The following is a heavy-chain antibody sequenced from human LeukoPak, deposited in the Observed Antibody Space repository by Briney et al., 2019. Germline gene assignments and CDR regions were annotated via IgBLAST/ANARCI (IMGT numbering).Heavy chain of an antibody. CDR1: GFTFSSYA. Sequence: PGGSLRLSCAASGFTFSSYAMHWVRQAPGKGLEWVAVISYDGSNKYYADSVKGRFTISRDNSKNTLYLQMNSLRAEDTAVYYCAKPSAGAAGTWVMDVWGQGTTVTVSS. CDR2: ISYDGSNK. CDR3: AKPSAGAAGTWVMDV. D-gene: IGHD6-13*01. J-gene: IGHJ6*02. V-gene: IGHV3-30*18.